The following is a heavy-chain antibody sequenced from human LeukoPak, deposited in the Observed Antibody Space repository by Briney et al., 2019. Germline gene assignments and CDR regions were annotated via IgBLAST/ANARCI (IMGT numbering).Heavy chain of an antibody. CDR1: GYTFTSYG. Sequence: GASVKVSCKASGYTFTSYGINWVRQAPGQGLEWMGWISGYNGNTNYAQNLQGRVTMTTDTSTSTAYMELRSLRSDDTAVFYCARDSTGGYPDYWGQGTLVTVSA. V-gene: IGHV1-18*01. CDR2: ISGYNGNT. D-gene: IGHD7-27*01. CDR3: ARDSTGGYPDY. J-gene: IGHJ4*02.